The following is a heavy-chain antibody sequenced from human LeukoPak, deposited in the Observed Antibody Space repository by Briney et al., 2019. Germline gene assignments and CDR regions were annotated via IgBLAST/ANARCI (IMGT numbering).Heavy chain of an antibody. J-gene: IGHJ4*02. D-gene: IGHD4-17*01. CDR2: IKNDGAVK. V-gene: IGHV3-7*01. CDR1: GFTFSYHW. CDR3: AKDGSYGDGYYFDY. Sequence: GGSLTLSCAASGFTFSYHWMTWVRQAPGKGLEWVANIKNDGAVKNYVDSVKGRFTISRDNSKNTLYLQMNSLRAEDTAVYYCAKDGSYGDGYYFDYWGQGTLVTVSS.